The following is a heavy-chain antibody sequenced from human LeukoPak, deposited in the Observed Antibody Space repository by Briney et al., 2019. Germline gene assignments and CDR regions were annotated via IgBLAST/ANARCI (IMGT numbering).Heavy chain of an antibody. Sequence: PGGSLRLSCAASGFTVSTNYMTWVRQAPGKGLEWVSVIQSGGNSYYADSAKGRFTISRDDSKNTLSLQMNSLRVEDTAVYYCAKDLYYGSGSKFDDWGQGTLVTVSS. CDR3: AKDLYYGSGSKFDD. V-gene: IGHV3-53*01. J-gene: IGHJ4*02. D-gene: IGHD3-10*01. CDR1: GFTVSTNY. CDR2: IQSGGNS.